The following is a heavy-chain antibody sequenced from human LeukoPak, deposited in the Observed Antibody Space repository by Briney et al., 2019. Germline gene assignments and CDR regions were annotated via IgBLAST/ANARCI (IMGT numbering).Heavy chain of an antibody. CDR1: SGSISTSNYY. Sequence: SETLSLTCTVSSGSISTSNYYWGWVRQPPGKALEWIGNIFYTGSTYYSPSLKSRVTISLDTSRNQFSLRLNSVTAADTAVYYCARGYCSGGSCYSYYYYNYIDVWGKGTTVTVSS. CDR3: ARGYCSGGSCYSYYYYNYIDV. J-gene: IGHJ6*03. D-gene: IGHD2-15*01. V-gene: IGHV4-39*07. CDR2: IFYTGST.